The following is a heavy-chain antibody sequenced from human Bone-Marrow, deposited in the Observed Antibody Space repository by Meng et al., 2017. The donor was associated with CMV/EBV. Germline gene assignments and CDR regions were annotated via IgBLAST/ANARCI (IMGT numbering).Heavy chain of an antibody. V-gene: IGHV1-8*03. J-gene: IGHJ6*02. D-gene: IGHD6-19*01. CDR3: ERAGGGSGWYYYGMDV. Sequence: ASVKVSCKASGGTFSSYAINWVRQATGQGLEWMGWMNPNSGNTGYAQKFQGRVTITTDESTSTAYMELSSLRSEDTAVYYCERAGGGSGWYYYGMDVWGQGTTVTVSS. CDR1: GGTFSSYA. CDR2: MNPNSGNT.